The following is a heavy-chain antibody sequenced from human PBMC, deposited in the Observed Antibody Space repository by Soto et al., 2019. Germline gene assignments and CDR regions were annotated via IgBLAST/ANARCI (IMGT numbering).Heavy chain of an antibody. CDR3: ASSGYSSGWYHL. Sequence: PSETLSLTCTVSGGSISTYYWSWIRQPPGKGLEWIGYIYYSGSTNYNPSLKSRVTISVDTSKNQFSLKLSSVTAADTAVYYCASSGYSSGWYHLWGQGTLVTVSS. J-gene: IGHJ4*02. D-gene: IGHD6-19*01. CDR2: IYYSGST. CDR1: GGSISTYY. V-gene: IGHV4-59*01.